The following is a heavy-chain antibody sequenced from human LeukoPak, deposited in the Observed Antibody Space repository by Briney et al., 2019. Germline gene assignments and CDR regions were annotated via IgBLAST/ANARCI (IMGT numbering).Heavy chain of an antibody. J-gene: IGHJ6*03. CDR3: ARKPVVAASPLPCYYYMEV. Sequence: SETLSLTCAVYGCSFSGYYWSWIRQPPGKGLEWMGEVNHGGSNNYNPSLKRRVTISVDTSKSQFSLKLSSVTAADTAVYYCARKPVVAASPLPCYYYMEVWGKGTTVTVSS. CDR2: VNHGGSN. D-gene: IGHD2-15*01. V-gene: IGHV4-34*01. CDR1: GCSFSGYY.